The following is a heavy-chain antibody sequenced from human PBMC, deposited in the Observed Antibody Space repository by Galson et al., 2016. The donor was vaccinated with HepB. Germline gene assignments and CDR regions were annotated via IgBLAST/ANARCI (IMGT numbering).Heavy chain of an antibody. CDR3: ARVVVAATNWFDL. J-gene: IGHJ5*02. CDR1: GGSFNAYY. V-gene: IGHV4-34*01. CDR2: TNHSGST. Sequence: SETLSLTCGVYGGSFNAYYWSWIRQPPGKGLEWIGETNHSGSTKSNPSLKTRVTISVDTSKNQFSLNLTSTTAADTAVYYCARVVVAATNWFDLWGQGTLVTVSS. D-gene: IGHD2-21*01.